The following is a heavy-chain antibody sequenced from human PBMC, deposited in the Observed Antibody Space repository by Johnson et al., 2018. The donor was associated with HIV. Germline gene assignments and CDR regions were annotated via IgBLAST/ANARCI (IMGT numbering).Heavy chain of an antibody. CDR2: ISYDGRNK. CDR1: GFTFSSYG. J-gene: IGHJ3*02. Sequence: QVQLVESGGGVVQPGRSLRLSCAASGFTFSSYGMHWVRQAPGKGLEWVAVISYDGRNKYYADSVKGRFTISRDNSKNTLYLEMNSLRAEDTAVYYCAREIKGFGCCWDAFDMWGQGTMVTVSS. CDR3: AREIKGFGCCWDAFDM. D-gene: IGHD3-10*01. V-gene: IGHV3-30*03.